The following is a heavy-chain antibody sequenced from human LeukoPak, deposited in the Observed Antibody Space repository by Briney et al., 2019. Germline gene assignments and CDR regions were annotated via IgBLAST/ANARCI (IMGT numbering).Heavy chain of an antibody. CDR2: ISYDGSNK. J-gene: IGHJ4*02. CDR3: AKDRDTSFDY. Sequence: SGRSLRLSCAASGFTFSSYGMHWVRQAPGKGLEWVAVISYDGSNKYYADSVKGRFTISRDNSKNTLYLQMNSLRAEDTAVYYCAKDRDTSFDYWGQGTLVTVSS. CDR1: GFTFSSYG. V-gene: IGHV3-30*18. D-gene: IGHD3-10*01.